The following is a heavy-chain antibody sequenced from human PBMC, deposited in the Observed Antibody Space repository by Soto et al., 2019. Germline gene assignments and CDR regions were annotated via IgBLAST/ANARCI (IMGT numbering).Heavy chain of an antibody. J-gene: IGHJ6*04. CDR3: AKDMSGWTAANLDV. D-gene: IGHD2-21*02. Sequence: PGGSLRLSCAASGFPFSNAWINWVRQTPGTGLEWVSSISDNGGTTCYADSVKGRFTISRDNAKNSLYLQMNSLRAEDTALYYCAKDMSGWTAANLDVWGKGTTVTVSS. CDR2: ISDNGGTT. V-gene: IGHV3-21*04. CDR1: GFPFSNAW.